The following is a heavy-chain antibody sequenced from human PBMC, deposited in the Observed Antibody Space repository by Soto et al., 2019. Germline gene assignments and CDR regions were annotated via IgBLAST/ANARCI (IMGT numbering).Heavy chain of an antibody. D-gene: IGHD2-15*01. CDR3: ARSALYCSGGSCYSFDDNWFDP. CDR1: GYTFTSYG. Sequence: ASVKVSCKASGYTFTSYGISWVRQAPGQGLERMRWISANSGNTGYAQKLQGRVTMTRNTSTSTAYMELSSLRSEDTAVYYCARSALYCSGGSCYSFDDNWFDPWGQGTLVTVSS. V-gene: IGHV1-8*02. J-gene: IGHJ5*02. CDR2: ISANSGNT.